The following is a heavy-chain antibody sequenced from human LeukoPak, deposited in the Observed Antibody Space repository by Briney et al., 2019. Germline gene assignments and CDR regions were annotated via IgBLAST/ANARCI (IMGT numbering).Heavy chain of an antibody. CDR1: GGSISSYY. V-gene: IGHV4-59*01. Sequence: SETLSLTCTVSGGSISSYYWSWIRQAPGKGLEWTGYIYYSGSTNYNPSLKSRVTISVDTSKNQFSLKLSSVTAADTAVYYCARSGDYWSGYYFSDYWAQGTLVTVSS. D-gene: IGHD3-3*01. CDR3: ARSGDYWSGYYFSDY. CDR2: IYYSGST. J-gene: IGHJ4*02.